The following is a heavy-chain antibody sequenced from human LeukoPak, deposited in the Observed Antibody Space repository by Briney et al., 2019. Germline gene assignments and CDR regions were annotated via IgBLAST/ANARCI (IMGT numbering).Heavy chain of an antibody. CDR3: AKDGGGSSWYLDY. CDR1: GFTLSSYD. V-gene: IGHV3-13*01. CDR2: IDIPGNT. D-gene: IGHD6-13*01. J-gene: IGHJ4*02. Sequence: HLGGSLRLSCAASGFTLSSYDMHWVRQATGKGLEWVSGIDIPGNTYYPDSVKGRFTMSRESAKNTLSLQMNSLRAEDTAVYYCAKDGGGSSWYLDYWGQGTLVTVSS.